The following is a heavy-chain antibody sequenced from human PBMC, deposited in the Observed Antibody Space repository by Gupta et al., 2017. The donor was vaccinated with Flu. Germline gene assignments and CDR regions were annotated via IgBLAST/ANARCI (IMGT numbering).Heavy chain of an antibody. D-gene: IGHD1-1*01. CDR1: GGSLGSEY. V-gene: IGHV4-4*08. CDR3: ARDGTGRSFQI. Sequence: QVQLQESGPRVVKPSETLSLTCTVSGGSLGSEYWSWVRQSPGKGLEWIAYSFKSGSTKYTLSLKSRVTISVDTSKNQFSLKVTSVTAADTAVYYCARDGTGRSFQIWGQGTMVTVSS. J-gene: IGHJ3*02. CDR2: SFKSGST.